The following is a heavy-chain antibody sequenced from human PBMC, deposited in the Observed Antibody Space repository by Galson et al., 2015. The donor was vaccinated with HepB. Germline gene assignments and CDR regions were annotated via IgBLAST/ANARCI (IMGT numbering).Heavy chain of an antibody. CDR3: ARDAVAWQLAGPVDY. V-gene: IGHV1-2*02. D-gene: IGHD6-6*01. Sequence: SVKVSCKASGYTFTGYYMHWVRQAPGQGLEWMGWINPNSGGTNYAQKFQGRVTMTRDTAISTAYMELSRLRSDDPAVYYCARDAVAWQLAGPVDYWGQGTLVTVSS. J-gene: IGHJ4*02. CDR1: GYTFTGYY. CDR2: INPNSGGT.